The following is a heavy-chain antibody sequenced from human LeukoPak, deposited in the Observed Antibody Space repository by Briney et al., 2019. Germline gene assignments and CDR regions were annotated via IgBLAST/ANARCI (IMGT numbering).Heavy chain of an antibody. CDR3: ARRNAMDV. J-gene: IGHJ6*02. CDR1: GFTFSNYW. V-gene: IGHV3-7*03. CDR2: INRDGSER. Sequence: GGSLRLSCAASGFTFSNYWMTWVRQAPGKGLEWVANINRDGSERYYVDSVKGRFTISRDDAKSSLYLQMNSLRAEDTAVYYCARRNAMDVWGQGTTVIVSS.